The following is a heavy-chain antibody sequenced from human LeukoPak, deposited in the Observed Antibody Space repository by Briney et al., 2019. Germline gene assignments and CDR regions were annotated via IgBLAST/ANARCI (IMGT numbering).Heavy chain of an antibody. J-gene: IGHJ5*02. CDR1: GHNVTSYC. CDR2: TNPSGGST. CDR3: ARDSVEWLQYNWFDP. Sequence: ASVKVSCKASGHNVTSYCMDRVRQAPGQGLEWMGMTNPSGGSTSYAQKFQGRVTMTRDTSTSTVYMELSSLRSEDTAVYYCARDSVEWLQYNWFDPWGQGTLVTVSS. D-gene: IGHD3-3*01. V-gene: IGHV1-46*01.